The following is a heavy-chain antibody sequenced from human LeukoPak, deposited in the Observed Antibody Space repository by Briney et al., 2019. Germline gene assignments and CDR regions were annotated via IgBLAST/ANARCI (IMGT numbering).Heavy chain of an antibody. CDR3: AGGPPAAGYDYLWGSSRFGWFDP. D-gene: IGHD3-16*02. CDR1: GFPLSTYG. CDR2: IHYDGYTT. Sequence: PGGSLRLSCVTSGFPLSTYGVHWVRQAPGSGLEWLAYIHYDGYTTNYADSVKGRFTISRENSKNTLYLQMNSLRAEDTAVYYCAGGPPAAGYDYLWGSSRFGWFDPWGQGTLVTVSS. J-gene: IGHJ5*02. V-gene: IGHV3-30*02.